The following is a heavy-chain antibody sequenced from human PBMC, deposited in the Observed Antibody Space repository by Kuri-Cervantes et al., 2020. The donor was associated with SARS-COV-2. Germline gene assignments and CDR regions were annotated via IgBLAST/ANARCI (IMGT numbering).Heavy chain of an antibody. CDR1: GGSISSSSYY. D-gene: IGHD3-3*01. J-gene: IGHJ5*02. V-gene: IGHV4-39*01. Sequence: ESLKISCTVSGGSISSSSYYWGWIRQPPGKELEWIGSIYYSGSTYYNPSLKSRVTISVDTSKNQFSLKLSSVTAADTAVYYCARQMMSSITIFGVVITRNWFAPWGQGTLVTVSS. CDR3: ARQMMSSITIFGVVITRNWFAP. CDR2: IYYSGST.